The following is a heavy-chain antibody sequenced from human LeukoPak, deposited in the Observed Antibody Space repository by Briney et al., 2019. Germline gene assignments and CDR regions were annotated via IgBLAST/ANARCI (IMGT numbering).Heavy chain of an antibody. CDR2: IIPIFGTA. V-gene: IGHV1-69*13. Sequence: SVKVSCKASGGTFSSYAISWVRQAPGQGPEWMGGIIPIFGTANYAQKFQGRVTITADESTSTAYMELSSLRSEDTAVYYCARDQGGMAVAVVWFDPWGQGTLVTVSS. D-gene: IGHD6-19*01. CDR3: ARDQGGMAVAVVWFDP. CDR1: GGTFSSYA. J-gene: IGHJ5*02.